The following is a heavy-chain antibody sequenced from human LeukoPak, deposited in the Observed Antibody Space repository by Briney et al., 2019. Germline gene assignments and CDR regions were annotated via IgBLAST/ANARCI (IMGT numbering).Heavy chain of an antibody. J-gene: IGHJ4*02. D-gene: IGHD3-10*01. CDR3: ARTPYSGSGSYSY. V-gene: IGHV1-2*02. Sequence: ASVKVSCKASEYTFTGYYMHWVRQAPGQGLEWMGWINPNSGGTNYAQKLQGRVTMTRDTSISTAYMELSRLRSDDTAVYYCARTPYSGSGSYSYWGQGTLVTVSS. CDR2: INPNSGGT. CDR1: EYTFTGYY.